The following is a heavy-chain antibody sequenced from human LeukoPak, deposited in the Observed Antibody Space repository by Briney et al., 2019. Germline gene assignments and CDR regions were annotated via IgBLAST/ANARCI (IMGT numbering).Heavy chain of an antibody. V-gene: IGHV3-23*01. J-gene: IGHJ4*02. CDR1: GFTFSNFA. CDR2: FSGSNNYT. D-gene: IGHD6-13*01. CDR3: AKGIAAGPLYYFDS. Sequence: GGSLRLSCAASGFTFSNFAMSWVRQAPGKGLEWVSAFSGSNNYTYYTDSVKGRFTISRDNSKNTLYLQKNSLRAEDTAVYYCAKGIAAGPLYYFDSWGQGTLVTVSS.